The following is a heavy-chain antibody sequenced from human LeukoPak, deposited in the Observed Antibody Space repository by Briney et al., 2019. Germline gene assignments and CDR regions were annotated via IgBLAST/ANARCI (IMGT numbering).Heavy chain of an antibody. V-gene: IGHV4-30-4*01. D-gene: IGHD4-17*01. CDR3: ARDNDDGDYVGWFDP. CDR1: GASITSGFYY. J-gene: IGHJ5*02. Sequence: SETLSLTCTVSGASITSGFYYWSWLRQSPGKGLEWIGYIYYSGPTYYSPSLKSRLTISLDTSKNHLSLKLTSVTAADTAMYYCARDNDDGDYVGWFDPWGQGTLVTVSS. CDR2: IYYSGPT.